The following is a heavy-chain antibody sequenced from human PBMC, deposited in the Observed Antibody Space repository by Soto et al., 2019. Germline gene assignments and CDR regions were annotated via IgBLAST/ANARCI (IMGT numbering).Heavy chain of an antibody. CDR1: GYSFSNYA. CDR3: ARLSFRHYHDNSGPQISVGY. D-gene: IGHD3-22*01. CDR2: ISYDGNTK. V-gene: IGHV3-30-3*01. Sequence: QMQLVESGGGVVQSGRSLRLSCAASAASGYSFSNYAMHWARQAPGKGLEWVAVISYDGNTKYYADSVTGRFTISRDNSKNTLYLQMNSLKPEDTAVYYCARLSFRHYHDNSGPQISVGYWGQGTLVTVSS. J-gene: IGHJ4*02.